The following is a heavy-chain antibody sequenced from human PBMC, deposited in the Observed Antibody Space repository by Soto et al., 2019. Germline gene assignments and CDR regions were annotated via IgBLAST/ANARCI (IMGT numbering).Heavy chain of an antibody. CDR1: GYTFTSYG. J-gene: IGHJ4*02. D-gene: IGHD3-3*02. CDR3: ARGCGERFWSGYYSIDE. CDR2: ISAYNGNT. Sequence: ASVKVSCKASGYTFTSYGISWVRQAPGQGLEWMGWISAYNGNTNYAQKLQGRVTMTTDTSTSTAYMELRSLRSDDTAVYYCARGCGERFWSGYYSIDEWGQGTLVTVSS. V-gene: IGHV1-18*01.